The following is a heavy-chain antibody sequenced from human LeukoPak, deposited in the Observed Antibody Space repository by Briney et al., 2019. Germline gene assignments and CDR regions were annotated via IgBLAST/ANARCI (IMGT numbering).Heavy chain of an antibody. D-gene: IGHD5-24*01. Sequence: PSETLSLTCTVSGGSISSSIYYWGWIRQPPGKGLEWIGSIYYSGSTYYNPSLKSRVTISVDTSKNQFSLKLSSVTAADTAVYYCARDQLRRWLQSPPGWFDPWGQGTLVTVSS. CDR2: IYYSGST. J-gene: IGHJ5*02. V-gene: IGHV4-39*07. CDR3: ARDQLRRWLQSPPGWFDP. CDR1: GGSISSSIYY.